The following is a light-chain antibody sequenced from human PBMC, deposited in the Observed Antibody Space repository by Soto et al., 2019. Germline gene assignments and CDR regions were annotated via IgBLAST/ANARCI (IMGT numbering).Light chain of an antibody. CDR3: QSYDSSLSGVV. CDR2: GNS. V-gene: IGLV1-40*01. CDR1: SSNIGAGYD. J-gene: IGLJ2*01. Sequence: QSVLTQPPSVSGAPGQRVTISCTGSSSNIGAGYDVHWYQPLPGTAPKLLIYGNSNRPSGVPDRFSGAKSGTSASLAIPGLEAEDEADYYCQSYDSSLSGVVFGGGTKLTVL.